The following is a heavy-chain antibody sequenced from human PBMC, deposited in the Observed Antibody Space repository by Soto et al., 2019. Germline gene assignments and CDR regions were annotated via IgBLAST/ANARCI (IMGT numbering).Heavy chain of an antibody. Sequence: SETLSLTCTVSGASFSSGAYYWGWIRQHPGKGLEWIGYIYYSGSTYYNPSLKSRVTISVDTSKNQFSLKLSSVTAADTAVYYCARDEGPASGFDYWGPGTPVTVSS. V-gene: IGHV4-31*03. J-gene: IGHJ4*02. CDR3: ARDEGPASGFDY. D-gene: IGHD6-13*01. CDR1: GASFSSGAYY. CDR2: IYYSGST.